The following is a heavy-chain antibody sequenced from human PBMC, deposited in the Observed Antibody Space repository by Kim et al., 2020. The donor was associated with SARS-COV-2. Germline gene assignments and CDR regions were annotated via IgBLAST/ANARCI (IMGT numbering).Heavy chain of an antibody. CDR3: ARQVVAASREYFDY. Sequence: GGSLRLSCAASGFTFSDYYMSWIRQAPGKGLELVSYISSSSSYTKYADSVKGRFTISRDNAKNSLYLQMNSLRAEDTAVYYCARQVVAASREYFDYWGQGTLVTVSS. CDR2: ISSSSSYT. D-gene: IGHD2-15*01. J-gene: IGHJ4*02. CDR1: GFTFSDYY. V-gene: IGHV3-11*03.